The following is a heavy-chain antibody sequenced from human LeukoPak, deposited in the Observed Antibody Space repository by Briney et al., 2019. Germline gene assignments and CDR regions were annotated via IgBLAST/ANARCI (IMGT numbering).Heavy chain of an antibody. Sequence: ASVKVSCKASGYTFTGHYMHWVRQAPGEGLEWMGWINPNSGGTNYAQKFQGRVTMARDTSISTAYMELSRLRSDDTAVYYCARLGAGYSYGLYWGQGTLVTVSS. CDR2: INPNSGGT. V-gene: IGHV1-2*02. CDR3: ARLGAGYSYGLY. D-gene: IGHD5-18*01. J-gene: IGHJ4*02. CDR1: GYTFTGHY.